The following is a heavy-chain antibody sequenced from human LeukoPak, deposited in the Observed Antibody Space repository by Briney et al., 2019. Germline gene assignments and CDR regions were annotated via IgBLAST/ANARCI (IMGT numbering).Heavy chain of an antibody. CDR3: ARGGKTYSGSYPTPHGVDY. Sequence: PSETLSLTCTVSGGSISSGGYYWSWIRQPPGKGLEWIGSIYYSGSTYYNPSLKSRVTISVDTSKNQFSLKLSSVTAADTAVYYCARGGKTYSGSYPTPHGVDYWGQGTLVTVSS. D-gene: IGHD1-26*01. CDR2: IYYSGST. CDR1: GGSISSGGYY. V-gene: IGHV4-39*01. J-gene: IGHJ4*02.